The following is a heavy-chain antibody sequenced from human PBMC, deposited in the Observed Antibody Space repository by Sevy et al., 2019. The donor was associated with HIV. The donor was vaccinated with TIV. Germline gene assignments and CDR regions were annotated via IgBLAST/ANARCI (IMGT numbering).Heavy chain of an antibody. D-gene: IGHD4-17*01. Sequence: GGSLRLSCAASGFTFSSYAMHWVRQAPGKGLEWVSAISNSGSDTKYAGSVKGRFTISRDNSKNTLYVQMNSLSAEDTAVYYCAKDLITVIWDAFDLWGQGTMVTVSS. V-gene: IGHV3-23*01. CDR2: ISNSGSDT. J-gene: IGHJ3*01. CDR1: GFTFSSYA. CDR3: AKDLITVIWDAFDL.